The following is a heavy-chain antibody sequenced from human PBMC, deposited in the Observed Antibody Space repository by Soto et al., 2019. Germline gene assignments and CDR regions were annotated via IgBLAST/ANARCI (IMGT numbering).Heavy chain of an antibody. CDR2: MNPNSGNT. J-gene: IGHJ6*02. D-gene: IGHD6-19*01. Sequence: ASVKVSCKASGYTFTSYDINWVRQATGQGLEWMGWMNPNSGNTGYAQKFQGRVTMTRNTSRSTAYMELSSLRSEDTAVYYCARGRSAYSSGWYYYYYGMDFWGQGTTVTVSS. CDR1: GYTFTSYD. V-gene: IGHV1-8*01. CDR3: ARGRSAYSSGWYYYYYGMDF.